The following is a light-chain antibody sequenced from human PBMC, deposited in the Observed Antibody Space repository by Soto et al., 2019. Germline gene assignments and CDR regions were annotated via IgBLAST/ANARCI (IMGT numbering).Light chain of an antibody. V-gene: IGLV2-8*01. CDR2: EVN. CDR1: SCDVGVYNY. CDR3: SSYAGRNILI. J-gene: IGLJ2*01. Sequence: QSALTQPPSASGSPGQSVTISCTGTSCDVGVYNYVSWYQQFPTKAPKLLIDEVNKQPSRDPNRVSGSKSGNTASLTVSGLQGEEEAADYCSSYAGRNILIFGGGTKRTVI.